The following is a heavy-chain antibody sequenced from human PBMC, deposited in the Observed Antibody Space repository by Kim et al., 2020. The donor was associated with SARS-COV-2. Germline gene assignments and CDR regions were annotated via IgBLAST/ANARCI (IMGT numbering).Heavy chain of an antibody. CDR1: GYIFTSYY. V-gene: IGHV1-46*01. CDR3: ARDIVVVPAANYYYGMDV. CDR2: INPSGGST. Sequence: ASVKVSCKASGYIFTSYYMHWVRQAPGQGLEWMGIINPSGGSTSYAQKFQGRVTMTRDTSTSTVYMELSSLRSEDTAVYYCARDIVVVPAANYYYGMDVWGQGTTVTVSS. J-gene: IGHJ6*02. D-gene: IGHD2-2*01.